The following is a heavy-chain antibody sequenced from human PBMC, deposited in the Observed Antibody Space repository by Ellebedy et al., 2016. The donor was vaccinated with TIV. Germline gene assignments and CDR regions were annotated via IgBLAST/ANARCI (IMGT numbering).Heavy chain of an antibody. CDR2: INHSGST. V-gene: IGHV4-34*01. CDR3: ARGAFSYCSSTSCYQPTFDY. J-gene: IGHJ4*02. D-gene: IGHD2-2*01. CDR1: GGSFSGYY. Sequence: SETLSLTXAVYGGSFSGYYWSWIRQPPGKGLEWIGEINHSGSTNYNPSLKSRVTISVDTSKNQFSLKLSSVTAADTAVYYCARGAFSYCSSTSCYQPTFDYWGQGTLVTVSS.